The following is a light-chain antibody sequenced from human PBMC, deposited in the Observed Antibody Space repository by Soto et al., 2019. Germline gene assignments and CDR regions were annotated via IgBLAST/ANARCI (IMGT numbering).Light chain of an antibody. J-gene: IGLJ2*01. CDR2: DVS. Sequence: QPVLTQPASVSGSPGQSITISCTGTSSDVGFYNYVSWYQHHPGKAPNLVIYDVSDRPSGVSNRFSGSKSDNTASLTISGLQAEDEADYYCSSYTSSTTLVVFGGGTQLTVL. CDR1: SSDVGFYNY. CDR3: SSYTSSTTLVV. V-gene: IGLV2-14*03.